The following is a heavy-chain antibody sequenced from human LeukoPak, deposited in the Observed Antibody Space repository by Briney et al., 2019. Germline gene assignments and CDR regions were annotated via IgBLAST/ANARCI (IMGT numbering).Heavy chain of an antibody. V-gene: IGHV3-30*18. CDR3: VKGSNYYGSGRFDF. D-gene: IGHD3-10*01. Sequence: GGSLRLSCTVSGFTFSTYAMHWVRQAPGKGLEWVAVISYDGSDKYYADSVEGRFDISRDNSKNTLYLQMNSLRTEDTAVYHCVKGSNYYGSGRFDFWGQGTLVTVSS. CDR2: ISYDGSDK. CDR1: GFTFSTYA. J-gene: IGHJ4*02.